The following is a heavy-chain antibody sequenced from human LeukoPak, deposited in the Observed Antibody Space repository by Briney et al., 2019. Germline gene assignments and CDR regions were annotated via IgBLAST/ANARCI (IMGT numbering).Heavy chain of an antibody. CDR3: AKSVGSTSRDAFDI. Sequence: QSGGSLRLSCAASGFTFDDYAMHWVRQAPGKGLEWVSGISWNSGSIGYADSVKGRFTISRDNAKNSLYLQMNSLRAEDTALYYCAKSVGSTSRDAFDIWGQGTMVTVSS. V-gene: IGHV3-9*01. D-gene: IGHD2-2*01. CDR1: GFTFDDYA. CDR2: ISWNSGSI. J-gene: IGHJ3*02.